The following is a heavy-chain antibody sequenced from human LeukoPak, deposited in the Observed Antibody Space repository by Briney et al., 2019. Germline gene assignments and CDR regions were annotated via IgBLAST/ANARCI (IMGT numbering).Heavy chain of an antibody. J-gene: IGHJ5*02. D-gene: IGHD6-13*01. CDR3: AKERNGRGIAAAGTFDP. CDR2: ISGSGGST. Sequence: GGSLRLSCEASGLTFDIYSMSWVRQAPGKGLEWVSAISGSGGSTYYADSVKGRFTTSRDNSKNTLYLQMNSLRAEDTAVYYCAKERNGRGIAAAGTFDPWGQGTLVTVSS. V-gene: IGHV3-23*01. CDR1: GLTFDIYS.